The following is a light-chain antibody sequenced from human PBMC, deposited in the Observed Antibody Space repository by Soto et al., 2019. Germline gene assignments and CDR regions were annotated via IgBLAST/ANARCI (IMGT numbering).Light chain of an antibody. J-gene: IGKJ1*01. Sequence: EIVMTQSPATLSVSPGESATLSCRASQSVRSNLAWYQQKPGQAPSLLIFGASTRATGIPARFSGSGSGTEFTLTISSLQSEDFAVYYCQQYNSWPLTFGQGTKVEIK. CDR3: QQYNSWPLT. CDR1: QSVRSN. CDR2: GAS. V-gene: IGKV3-15*01.